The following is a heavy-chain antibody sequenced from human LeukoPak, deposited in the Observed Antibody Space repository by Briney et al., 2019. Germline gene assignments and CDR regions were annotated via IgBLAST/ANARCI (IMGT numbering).Heavy chain of an antibody. CDR3: ARGGTLEYFQH. Sequence: GGSLRLSCAASCFTFSSCEMNWGRQAPGKGLEWVSYISSSGSTIYYADSVKGRFTISRDNAKNSLYLQMNSLRAEDTAVYYCARGGTLEYFQHWGQGTLVTVSS. CDR1: CFTFSSCE. CDR2: ISSSGSTI. V-gene: IGHV3-48*03. J-gene: IGHJ1*01.